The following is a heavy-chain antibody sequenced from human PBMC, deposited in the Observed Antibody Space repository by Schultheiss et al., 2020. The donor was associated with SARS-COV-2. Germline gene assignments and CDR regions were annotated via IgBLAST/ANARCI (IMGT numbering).Heavy chain of an antibody. D-gene: IGHD6-13*01. V-gene: IGHV4-34*01. CDR2: INHSGST. Sequence: SQTLSLTCGVDGGSFTAYYWAWIRQPPGKGLEWIGEINHSGSTNYNPSLKSRVTISVDTSKNQFSLKLSSVTAADTAVYYCARKYSSHAGWFDPWGQGTLVTVSS. CDR1: GGSFTAYY. J-gene: IGHJ5*02. CDR3: ARKYSSHAGWFDP.